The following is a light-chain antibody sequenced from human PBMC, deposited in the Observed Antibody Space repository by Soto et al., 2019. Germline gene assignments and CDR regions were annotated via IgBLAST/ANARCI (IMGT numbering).Light chain of an antibody. CDR1: QGIRND. CDR3: QQFNTSPWT. Sequence: DIHMTHSPSSVASSVVGRVTITCRASQGIRNDLGWYQQKPGKAPKLLIYKSSILESGVPSRFSGSGSGTEFTLTISSLQPDDFATYYCQQFNTSPWTFGQGTKVDIK. CDR2: KSS. V-gene: IGKV1-17*01. J-gene: IGKJ1*01.